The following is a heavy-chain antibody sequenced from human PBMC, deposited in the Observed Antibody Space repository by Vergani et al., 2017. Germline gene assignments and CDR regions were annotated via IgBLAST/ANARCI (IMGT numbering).Heavy chain of an antibody. Sequence: EVQLVESGGGLVQPGGSLRLSCAASGFTFSSYWMSWVRQAPGKGLEWVANIKQGGSEKYYVDSVKGRFTISRDNAKNSLYLQMNSLRAEDTAVYYCARSLEYSRAVGWGQGTLVTVSS. CDR1: GFTFSSYW. CDR2: IKQGGSEK. V-gene: IGHV3-7*03. D-gene: IGHD6-13*01. CDR3: ARSLEYSRAVG. J-gene: IGHJ4*02.